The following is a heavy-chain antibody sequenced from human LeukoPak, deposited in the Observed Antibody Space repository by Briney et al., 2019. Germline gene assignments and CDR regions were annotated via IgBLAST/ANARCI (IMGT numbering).Heavy chain of an antibody. J-gene: IGHJ4*02. Sequence: PGGSLRLSCEASGFTFSSYWMSWVRQAPGKGLEWVASIKQDGGDKHYVDSVKGRFTITRDNAESSLYLQMNTLRAEDTAVYYCARGPWGSADYWGQGTLVTVSS. CDR2: IKQDGGDK. CDR3: ARGPWGSADY. CDR1: GFTFSSYW. D-gene: IGHD3-16*01. V-gene: IGHV3-7*01.